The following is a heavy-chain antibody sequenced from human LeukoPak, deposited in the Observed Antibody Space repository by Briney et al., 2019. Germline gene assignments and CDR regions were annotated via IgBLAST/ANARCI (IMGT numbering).Heavy chain of an antibody. V-gene: IGHV3-7*01. J-gene: IGHJ2*01. CDR1: GFTFSSYW. Sequence: GGSLRLSCAASGFTFSSYWMSWVRQAPGKGLEWVANIKEDGSEKYYVDSVRGRFTLSRDNAENSLYLQMNSLRAEDTAVYYCAKDYDGAWYFDLWGRGTLVTVSS. CDR2: IKEDGSEK. D-gene: IGHD3-16*01. CDR3: AKDYDGAWYFDL.